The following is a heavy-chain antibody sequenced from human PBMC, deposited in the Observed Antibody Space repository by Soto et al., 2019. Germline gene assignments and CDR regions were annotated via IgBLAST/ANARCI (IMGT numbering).Heavy chain of an antibody. V-gene: IGHV3-13*01. CDR1: GFTFRGFD. CDR3: AKCHALPTYFFDS. Sequence: GGSLRLSCEASGFTFRGFDMHWVGQPTGKGMEWVSSIGTAGDTYYAVSVKGRFTISRDNAKNSLFLQMNSLRAEDRAVYFCAKCHALPTYFFDSWGQGTQVTVSS. D-gene: IGHD1-26*01. CDR2: IGTAGDT. J-gene: IGHJ4*02.